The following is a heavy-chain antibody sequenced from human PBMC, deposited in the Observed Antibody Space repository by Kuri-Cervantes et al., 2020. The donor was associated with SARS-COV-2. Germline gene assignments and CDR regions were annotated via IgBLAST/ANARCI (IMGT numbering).Heavy chain of an antibody. CDR2: IYYSGST. V-gene: IGHV4-59*01. CDR3: ARAQYSSSWSEGYYYYMDV. CDR1: GGSISSYY. J-gene: IGHJ6*03. D-gene: IGHD6-13*01. Sequence: SCTVSGGSISSYYWSWIRQPPGKGLEWIGYIYYSGSTNYNPSLKSRVTISVDTSKNQFSLKLSSVTAADTAVYYCARAQYSSSWSEGYYYYMDVWGKGTTVTVSS.